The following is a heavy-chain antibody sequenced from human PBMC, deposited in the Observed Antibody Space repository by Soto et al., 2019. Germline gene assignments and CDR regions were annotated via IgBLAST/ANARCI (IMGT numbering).Heavy chain of an antibody. CDR1: GFTFSSYG. D-gene: IGHD3-10*01. V-gene: IGHV3-30*18. CDR2: ITYDGSNK. J-gene: IGHJ3*02. CDR3: AKGGGREGGIAFDI. Sequence: QVQLVESGGGVVQPGRSLRLSCAASGFTFSSYGMHWVRQAPGKGLEGVAVITYDGSNKYYVDSVKGRITISRDNSKNTLYLEMNSLRAEDTAVYFCAKGGGREGGIAFDIWGQGTMVTVSS.